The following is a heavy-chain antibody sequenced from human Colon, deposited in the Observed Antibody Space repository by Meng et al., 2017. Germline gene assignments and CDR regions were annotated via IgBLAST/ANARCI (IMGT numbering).Heavy chain of an antibody. D-gene: IGHD3-22*01. Sequence: QVQLQESGPGLVKPSQTLSLTCTVSGGSISSGDYYRSWIRQPPGKGLEWIGYIYYSGSTYYNPSLKSRVTISVDTSKNQFSLKLSSVTAADTAVYYCARGYYDSSGYGYWYFDLWGRGTLVTVSS. CDR2: IYYSGST. CDR1: GGSISSGDYY. CDR3: ARGYYDSSGYGYWYFDL. V-gene: IGHV4-30-4*01. J-gene: IGHJ2*01.